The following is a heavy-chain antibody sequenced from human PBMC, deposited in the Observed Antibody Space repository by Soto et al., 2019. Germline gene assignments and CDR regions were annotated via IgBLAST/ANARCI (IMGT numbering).Heavy chain of an antibody. CDR1: GFTFSSYS. Sequence: GGSLRLSCAASGFTFSSYSMNWVRQAPGKGLEWISYISSHSSTLYYADSVKGRFTISRDNAGNSLYLQMNSLRDEDTAVYYCVRDGSGNLYLNWFDPWGQGILVTVSS. CDR3: VRDGSGNLYLNWFDP. D-gene: IGHD6-19*01. CDR2: ISSHSSTL. J-gene: IGHJ5*02. V-gene: IGHV3-48*02.